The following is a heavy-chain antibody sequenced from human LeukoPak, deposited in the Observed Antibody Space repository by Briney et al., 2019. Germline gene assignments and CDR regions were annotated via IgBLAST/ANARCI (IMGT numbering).Heavy chain of an antibody. Sequence: SSETLSLTCTVSGGSISSYYWSWIRQPPGKGLEWIGYIYYSGSTNYNPSLKSRVTISVDTSKNQFSLKLSSVTAADTAVYYCARTSTSFGYDFWSGYQYYFDYWGQGTLVTVSS. D-gene: IGHD3-3*01. CDR3: ARTSTSFGYDFWSGYQYYFDY. CDR2: IYYSGST. V-gene: IGHV4-59*01. J-gene: IGHJ4*02. CDR1: GGSISSYY.